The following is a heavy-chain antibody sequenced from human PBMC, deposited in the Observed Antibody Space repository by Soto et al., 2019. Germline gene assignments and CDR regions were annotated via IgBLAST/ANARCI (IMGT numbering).Heavy chain of an antibody. V-gene: IGHV1-69*08. CDR2: VIPILGAS. Sequence: SVKVSCKASADTFTGYTVTWVRQAPGQGLEWVGRVIPILGASNFAQKFQGRVTISADKSADTAYMVLTGLTSEDTAVYYCARSRGSYYTNFYSCGQGTLVTVSS. D-gene: IGHD3-10*01. J-gene: IGHJ4*02. CDR3: ARSRGSYYTNFYS. CDR1: ADTFTGYT.